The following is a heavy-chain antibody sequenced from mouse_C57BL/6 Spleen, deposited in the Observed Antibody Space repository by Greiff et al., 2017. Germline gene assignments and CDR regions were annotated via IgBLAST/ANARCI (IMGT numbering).Heavy chain of an antibody. V-gene: IGHV1-69*01. J-gene: IGHJ4*01. CDR3: ARRGSYYYAMDY. CDR1: GYTFTSYW. CDR2: IDPSDSYT. Sequence: QVQLKQPGAELVMPGASVKLSCKASGYTFTSYWMHWVKQRPGQGLEWIGEIDPSDSYTNYNQKFKGKSTLTVDKSSSTAYMQLSSLTSEDSAVYYCARRGSYYYAMDYWGQGTSVTVSS.